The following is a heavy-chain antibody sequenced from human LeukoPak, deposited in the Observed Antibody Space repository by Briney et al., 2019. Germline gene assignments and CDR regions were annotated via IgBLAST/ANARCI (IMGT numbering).Heavy chain of an antibody. D-gene: IGHD6-19*01. Sequence: GESLKISCKGSGYRFTSYWIGWVRQMPGKGPEWMGIIYPGDSDTRYSPSFQGKATISADKSISTAFLQWSSLKASDTAMYYCARLGLAQQWLASIDYWGQGTLVTVSS. CDR3: ARLGLAQQWLASIDY. CDR1: GYRFTSYW. V-gene: IGHV5-51*01. J-gene: IGHJ4*02. CDR2: IYPGDSDT.